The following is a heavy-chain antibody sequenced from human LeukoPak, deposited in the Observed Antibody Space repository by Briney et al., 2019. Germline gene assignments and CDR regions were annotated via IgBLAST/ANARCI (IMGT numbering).Heavy chain of an antibody. CDR2: ISRNSGSI. CDR3: AKAPGAGYSSSWFDY. CDR1: GFTFDDYA. Sequence: PGGSLRLSCAASGFTFDDYAMHWVRQAPGKGLEWVSGISRNSGSIGYADSVKGRFTISRDNAKNSLYLQMNSLRAEDTALYYCAKAPGAGYSSSWFDYWGQGTLVTVSS. D-gene: IGHD6-13*01. V-gene: IGHV3-9*01. J-gene: IGHJ4*02.